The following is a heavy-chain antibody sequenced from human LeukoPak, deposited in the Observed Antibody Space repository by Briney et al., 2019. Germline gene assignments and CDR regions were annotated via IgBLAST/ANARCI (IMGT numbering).Heavy chain of an antibody. D-gene: IGHD2-15*01. CDR3: ARRVGHCSGARCEYFDY. V-gene: IGHV5-51*01. J-gene: IGHJ4*02. Sequence: GESLKISCKGSGYSFTTYWSGWVRQMPGKGLEWMGIIYPGDSDTRYSPSFQGQVTISADKSINSAYLQWSSLKASDTAMYYCARRVGHCSGARCEYFDYWGQGTKVTVSS. CDR1: GYSFTTYW. CDR2: IYPGDSDT.